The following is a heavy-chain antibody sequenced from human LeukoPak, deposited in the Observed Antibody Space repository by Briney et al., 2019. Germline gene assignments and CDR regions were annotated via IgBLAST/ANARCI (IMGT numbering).Heavy chain of an antibody. J-gene: IGHJ5*02. CDR2: VQTTGTS. D-gene: IGHD5-18*01. CDR3: VRDRRHSYGSYFDP. V-gene: IGHV4-59*01. CDR1: GDSLSTYD. Sequence: PSETLSLTCSVCGDSLSTYDWGWIRQPPGRGLEWIGYVQTTGTSNFNPSLKSRVTITLYESKAQFSLRLTSVTAADTAVFYCVRDRRHSYGSYFDPWGQGTLVIVSS.